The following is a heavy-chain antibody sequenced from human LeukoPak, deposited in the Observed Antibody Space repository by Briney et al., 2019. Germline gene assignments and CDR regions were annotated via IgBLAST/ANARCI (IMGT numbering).Heavy chain of an antibody. V-gene: IGHV4-39*07. CDR2: IYYSGST. J-gene: IGHJ6*03. D-gene: IGHD6-25*01. Sequence: SETLSLTCTVSGGSISSSSYYWGWIRQPPGKGLEWIGSIYYSGSTYYNPSLKSRVTISVDTSQNQFSLKLSAVTAADTAVYYCARDLSGSMDVRGKGTTVTVSS. CDR3: ARDLSGSMDV. CDR1: GGSISSSSYY.